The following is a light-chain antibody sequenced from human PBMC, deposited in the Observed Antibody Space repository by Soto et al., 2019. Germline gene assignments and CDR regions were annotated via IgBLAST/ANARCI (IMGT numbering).Light chain of an antibody. CDR1: QYISTW. V-gene: IGKV1-5*03. CDR2: KAS. Sequence: DIQMTQSPSTLSASVGDRVTLTCRASQYISTWLAWYQQKPGKAPKLLIYKASDLQSGVPSRFSGSGSGTEFTLTNSSLQPDDFATYYCQQYDSYPWTVGQGTKVE. CDR3: QQYDSYPWT. J-gene: IGKJ1*01.